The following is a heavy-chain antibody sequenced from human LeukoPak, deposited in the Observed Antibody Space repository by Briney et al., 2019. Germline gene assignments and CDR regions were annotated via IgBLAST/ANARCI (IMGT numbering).Heavy chain of an antibody. Sequence: PSETLSLTCAVYGGSFSGYYWSWIRQPPGKGLEWIGEINHSGSTNYNPSLKSRVTISVDTSKNQFSLKLSSVTAADTAVYYCARGIVVVPAATFYYYYYYYMDVWGKGTTVTISS. CDR2: INHSGST. V-gene: IGHV4-34*01. CDR3: ARGIVVVPAATFYYYYYYYMDV. CDR1: GGSFSGYY. D-gene: IGHD2-2*01. J-gene: IGHJ6*03.